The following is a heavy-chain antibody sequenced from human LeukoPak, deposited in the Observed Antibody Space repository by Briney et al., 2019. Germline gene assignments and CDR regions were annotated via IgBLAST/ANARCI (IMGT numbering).Heavy chain of an antibody. CDR3: AKAPSIAVAGTSQVNY. CDR2: ISGSGGST. CDR1: GFTFDDYA. V-gene: IGHV3-23*01. Sequence: PGRSLRLSCAASGFTFDDYAMHWVRQAPGKGLEWVSAISGSGGSTYYADSVKGRFTISRDNSKNTLYLQMNSLRAEDTAVYYCAKAPSIAVAGTSQVNYWGQGTLVTVSS. J-gene: IGHJ4*02. D-gene: IGHD6-19*01.